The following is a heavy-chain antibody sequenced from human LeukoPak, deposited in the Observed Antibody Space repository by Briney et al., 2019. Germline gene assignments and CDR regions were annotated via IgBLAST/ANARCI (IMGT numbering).Heavy chain of an antibody. CDR2: ISGSGGST. Sequence: GALRLSCAASGFTFSSYAMRWVRPAPGKGLGWGSAISGSGGSTYYADSVKGRFTISRDNSKNTLYLQMNSLRAEDTAVYYCAKEEYSSGWRWFDPWGQGTPVTVSS. CDR3: AKEEYSSGWRWFDP. V-gene: IGHV3-23*01. J-gene: IGHJ5*02. CDR1: GFTFSSYA. D-gene: IGHD6-19*01.